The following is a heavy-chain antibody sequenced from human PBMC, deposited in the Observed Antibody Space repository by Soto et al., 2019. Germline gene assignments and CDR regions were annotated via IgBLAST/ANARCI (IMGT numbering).Heavy chain of an antibody. CDR3: ANVGGGGGENVDIVSTKHLDY. D-gene: IGHD5-12*01. Sequence: ASVKVSCKASGYTFTSYDINWVRQATGQGLEWMGWMNPNSGNTGYAQKFQGRDTMTRNTSISTAYMELSSLGSEDTAVYYCANVGGGGGENVDIVSTKHLDYWDKGTLVTVSS. V-gene: IGHV1-8*01. CDR2: MNPNSGNT. J-gene: IGHJ4*02. CDR1: GYTFTSYD.